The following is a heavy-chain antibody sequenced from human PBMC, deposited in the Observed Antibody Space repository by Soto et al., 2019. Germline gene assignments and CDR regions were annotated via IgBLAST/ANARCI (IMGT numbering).Heavy chain of an antibody. CDR1: GYTFTTYY. V-gene: IGHV1-46*01. Sequence: ASVKVSFKASGYTFTTYYMHWVRQAPGQGLEWMGIINPSGGSTSYAQKLQGRVTMTRDTSTSTVYMELSSLRSEDTAVYYCARATDYYDSSGYTYYFDYWGQGTLVTVSS. CDR2: INPSGGST. D-gene: IGHD3-22*01. J-gene: IGHJ4*02. CDR3: ARATDYYDSSGYTYYFDY.